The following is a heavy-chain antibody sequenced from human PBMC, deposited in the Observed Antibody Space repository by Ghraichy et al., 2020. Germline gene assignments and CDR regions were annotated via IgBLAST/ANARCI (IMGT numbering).Heavy chain of an antibody. CDR1: GFSFTNYA. Sequence: GGSLRLSCAASGFSFTNYAMDWVRLAPGKGLEWVSAISGGATTTHYADSVKGRFTISRDNSKNTLYLQMNSLRDEDTAKYYCAKAYNSGWYSLAPHALNIWGQGTMVTVSS. CDR2: ISGGATTT. CDR3: AKAYNSGWYSLAPHALNI. D-gene: IGHD6-19*01. V-gene: IGHV3-23*01. J-gene: IGHJ3*02.